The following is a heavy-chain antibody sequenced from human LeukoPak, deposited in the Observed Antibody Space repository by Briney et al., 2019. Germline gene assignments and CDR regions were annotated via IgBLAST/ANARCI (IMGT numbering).Heavy chain of an antibody. CDR1: GGSIISSSWY. D-gene: IGHD3-10*01. Sequence: SETLSLTCTVSGGSIISSSWYWGWIRQPPGKGLEWIGVISSRGSTYYNPSLNSRVTMSVDTSKNQFSLRLTSVTAADAAEYYCARQVSYYYGSGSYFPLGYYYYYGMDVWGQGTTVTVSS. CDR3: ARQVSYYYGSGSYFPLGYYYYYGMDV. CDR2: ISSRGST. J-gene: IGHJ6*02. V-gene: IGHV4-39*01.